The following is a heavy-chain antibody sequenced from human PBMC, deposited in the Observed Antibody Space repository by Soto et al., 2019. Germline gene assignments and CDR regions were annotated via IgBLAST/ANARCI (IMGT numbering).Heavy chain of an antibody. V-gene: IGHV5-51*01. J-gene: IGHJ4*02. Sequence: GESLKISCKGSGCDFASYWIGWVRHMPGKGLELMGIIYAGDSESRYSPSFRGQVSMSVDKSINTAYLRWTSLKTSDTAIYYCARHTSDRYGSDYWGQGTLVTVSS. CDR2: IYAGDSES. D-gene: IGHD5-18*01. CDR1: GCDFASYW. CDR3: ARHTSDRYGSDY.